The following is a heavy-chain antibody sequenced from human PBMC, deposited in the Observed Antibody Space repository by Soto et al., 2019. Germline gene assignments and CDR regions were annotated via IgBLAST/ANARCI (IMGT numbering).Heavy chain of an antibody. CDR2: IYYSGST. V-gene: IGHV4-39*01. Sequence: GGSISSSSYYWGWIRQPPGKGLEWIGSIYYSGSTYYNPSLKSRVTISVDTSKNQFSLKLSSVTAADTAVYYCARTPPLRFLECFPPPYYYGMDVWGQGTTVTVSS. CDR3: ARTPPLRFLECFPPPYYYGMDV. J-gene: IGHJ6*02. CDR1: GGSISSSSYY. D-gene: IGHD3-3*01.